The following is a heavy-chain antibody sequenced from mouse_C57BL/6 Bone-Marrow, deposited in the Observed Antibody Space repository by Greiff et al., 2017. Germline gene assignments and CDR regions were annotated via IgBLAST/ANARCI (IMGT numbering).Heavy chain of an antibody. D-gene: IGHD2-4*01. Sequence: VQLQESGPGLVQPSQSLSITCTVSGFSLTSYGVHWVRQPPGKGLEWLGVIWSGGSTDYNAAFISRLSSSKDNSKSQVFFKMNSLQSDDTAIYYGAKKATSYYDYEFAYWGQGTLVTVSA. CDR3: AKKATSYYDYEFAY. V-gene: IGHV2-4*01. CDR2: IWSGGST. J-gene: IGHJ3*01. CDR1: GFSLTSYG.